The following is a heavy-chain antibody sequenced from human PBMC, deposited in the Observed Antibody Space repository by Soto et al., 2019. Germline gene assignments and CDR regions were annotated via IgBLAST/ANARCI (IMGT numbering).Heavy chain of an antibody. J-gene: IGHJ4*02. D-gene: IGHD3-22*01. V-gene: IGHV1-3*01. CDR2: INPGNGNT. Sequence: GASVKVSCKASGYTFTSYGMNWVRQAPGRGLEWMGWINPGNGNTKYSQKFQGRVIIERXXXXXXAXMXLXXLXSEDTAVYYCARGGYFDSSNYLAYWGLGTLVTVSS. CDR1: GYTFTSYG. CDR3: ARGGYFDSSNYLAY.